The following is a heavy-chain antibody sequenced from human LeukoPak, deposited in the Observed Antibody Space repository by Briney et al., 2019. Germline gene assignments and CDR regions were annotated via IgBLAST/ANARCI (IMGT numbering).Heavy chain of an antibody. CDR3: AKDLAYYDFWSGSAHDAFDI. CDR2: ISGSGGST. J-gene: IGHJ3*02. CDR1: GFTFSSYA. Sequence: PGGSLRLSCAASGFTFSSYAMSWVRQAPGKGLEWVSAISGSGGSTYYADSVKGRFTISRDNSKNTLYLQMNSLRAEDTAVYYCAKDLAYYDFWSGSAHDAFDIWGQGTMVTVSS. V-gene: IGHV3-23*01. D-gene: IGHD3-3*01.